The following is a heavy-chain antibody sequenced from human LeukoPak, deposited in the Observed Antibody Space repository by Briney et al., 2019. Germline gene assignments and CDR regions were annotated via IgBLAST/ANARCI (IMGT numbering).Heavy chain of an antibody. CDR2: IYHSGST. J-gene: IGHJ3*02. CDR1: GGSISRSNW. V-gene: IGHV4-4*02. D-gene: IGHD2-15*01. CDR3: ARDMCTGGRCYSSFTGAFDI. Sequence: SETLSLTCAVSGGSISRSNWLSWVRPPPGKGLEWIGEIYHSGSTNYKPSLKSRVTISVDKSKNKVYLKVSSVTDADTAVYYCARDMCTGGRCYSSFTGAFDIWGQGTMVTVSS.